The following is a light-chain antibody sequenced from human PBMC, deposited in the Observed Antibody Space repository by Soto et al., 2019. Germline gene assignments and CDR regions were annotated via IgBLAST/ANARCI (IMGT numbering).Light chain of an antibody. J-gene: IGKJ5*01. CDR2: RGS. Sequence: DIVLTQSPLSLPVTPGDPASISCRSSQSLLHSNGNNYLDWFLQKPGQSPQLLFYRGSSRASGVPDRFSASGSGTDFTLKISRVEAEDVGVYYCMRGLQVAFGQGTRLEIK. CDR3: MRGLQVA. V-gene: IGKV2-28*01. CDR1: QSLLHSNGNNY.